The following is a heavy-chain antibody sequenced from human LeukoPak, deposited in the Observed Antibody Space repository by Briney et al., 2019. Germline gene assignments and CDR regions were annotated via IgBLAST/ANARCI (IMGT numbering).Heavy chain of an antibody. Sequence: GGSLRLSCAASGFTFSSYAVAWVRQAPGKGLEWVSGISGDAATIYYADSVKGRFTISRDNSKNTLYLQMSSLRAEDTAVYYCAKRDYYDSSGYFPLFDYWGQGTLVTVSS. CDR1: GFTFSSYA. D-gene: IGHD3-22*01. J-gene: IGHJ4*02. CDR2: ISGDAATI. V-gene: IGHV3-23*01. CDR3: AKRDYYDSSGYFPLFDY.